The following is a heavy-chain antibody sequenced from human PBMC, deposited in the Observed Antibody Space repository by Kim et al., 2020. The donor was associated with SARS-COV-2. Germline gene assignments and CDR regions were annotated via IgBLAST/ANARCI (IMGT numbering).Heavy chain of an antibody. CDR1: GFTFDDYA. CDR2: VNWNSANI. CDR3: AKGSYYGKFDS. Sequence: GGSLRLSCAAYGFTFDDYAMHWVRQAPGKGLEWVSGVNWNSANIAYADSVKGRFTISRDNAKNSLYLHMSSLRAEDTALYYCAKGSYYGKFDSWGQGTLVTVSS. D-gene: IGHD1-26*01. J-gene: IGHJ4*02. V-gene: IGHV3-9*01.